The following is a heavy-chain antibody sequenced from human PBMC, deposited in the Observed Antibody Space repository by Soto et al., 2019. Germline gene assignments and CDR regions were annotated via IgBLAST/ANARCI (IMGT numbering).Heavy chain of an antibody. CDR1: DDSSSSYK. J-gene: IGHJ6*02. D-gene: IGHD3-10*01. CDR3: VRQGFGRLHGLVDV. V-gene: IGHV4-59*08. Sequence: QVQLQESGPGLVKPSETLSLTCTVSDDSSSSYKWSWIRQPPGRRLEWIGYIDSNGGTSYNPSLQSRLTISIDTSTKQCSLKLSSVTAADTAVYYCVRQGFGRLHGLVDVWGQGTTVTVSS. CDR2: IDSNGGT.